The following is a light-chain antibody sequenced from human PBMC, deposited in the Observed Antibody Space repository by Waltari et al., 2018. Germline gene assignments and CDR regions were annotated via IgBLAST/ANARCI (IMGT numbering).Light chain of an antibody. CDR1: SSDVGGYNY. V-gene: IGLV2-11*01. J-gene: IGLJ3*02. Sequence: QSALPQPRSVSGSPGPSVNISCTGTSSDVGGYNYVPWYQQHPGKDPKLMIYDVSKRPSGVPDRFSGSKSGNTASLTISGLQAEDEADYYCCSYAGSYTPVFGGGTKLTVL. CDR2: DVS. CDR3: CSYAGSYTPV.